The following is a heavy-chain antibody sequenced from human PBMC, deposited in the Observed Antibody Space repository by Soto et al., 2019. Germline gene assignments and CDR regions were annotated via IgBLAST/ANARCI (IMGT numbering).Heavy chain of an antibody. CDR3: AKDRWEERYCSGGSCYSREVHHGMDV. Sequence: PGGSLRLSCAASGFTFSSYGMHWVRQAPGKGLGWVAVISYDGSNKYYADSVKGRFTISRDNSKNTLYLQMNSLRAEDTAVYYCAKDRWEERYCSGGSCYSREVHHGMDVWGQGTTVTVSS. CDR1: GFTFSSYG. D-gene: IGHD2-15*01. J-gene: IGHJ6*02. V-gene: IGHV3-30*18. CDR2: ISYDGSNK.